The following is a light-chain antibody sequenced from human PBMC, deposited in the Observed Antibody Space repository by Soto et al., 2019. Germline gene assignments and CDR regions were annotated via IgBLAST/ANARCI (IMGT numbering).Light chain of an antibody. CDR3: QQRNSYPRT. J-gene: IGKJ2*01. V-gene: IGKV1-9*01. CDR1: QSISSY. Sequence: DIQMTQSPSSLSASVGDRVTITCLASQSISSYLNWYQQKPGKAPNLLISAASTLQSGVPSRFSGSGSETEFTLTITSLQPEDSATYYCQQRNSYPRTFGQGTKVDIK. CDR2: AAS.